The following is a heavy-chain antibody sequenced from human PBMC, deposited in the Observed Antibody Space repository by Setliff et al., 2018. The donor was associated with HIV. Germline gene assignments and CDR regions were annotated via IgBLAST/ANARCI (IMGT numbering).Heavy chain of an antibody. CDR1: GGSISGYY. CDR3: VRVQNSGCGDL. J-gene: IGHJ5*02. CDR2: IFYTGNT. D-gene: IGHD6-25*01. V-gene: IGHV4-59*12. Sequence: SETLSLTCTVSGGSISGYYWSWIRQPPGKGLEWIGTIFYTGNTNYNPSLKSRVTLSGGMSENQLFLRLTSVTAADTAVYYCVRVQNSGCGDLWGQGTLVTVS.